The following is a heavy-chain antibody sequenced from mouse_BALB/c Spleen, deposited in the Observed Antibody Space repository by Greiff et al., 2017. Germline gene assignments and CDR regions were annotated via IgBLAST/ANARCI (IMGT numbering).Heavy chain of an antibody. V-gene: IGHV2-9*02. D-gene: IGHD1-2*01. CDR3: AREAITTATYAMDY. J-gene: IGHJ4*01. CDR2: IWAGGST. Sequence: VKLMESGPGLVAPSQSLSITCTVSGFSLTSYGVHWVRQPPGKGLEWLGVIWAGGSTNYNSALMSRVSISKDNSKSQVFLKMNSLQTDDTAMYYCAREAITTATYAMDYWGQGTSVTVSS. CDR1: GFSLTSYG.